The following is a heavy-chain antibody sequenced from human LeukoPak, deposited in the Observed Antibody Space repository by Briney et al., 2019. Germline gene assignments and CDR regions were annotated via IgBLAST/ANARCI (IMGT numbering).Heavy chain of an antibody. V-gene: IGHV1-24*01. CDR3: ATAQYYYGSGSYYNDY. J-gene: IGHJ4*02. CDR2: FDPGDGET. CDR1: GYTHTELS. D-gene: IGHD3-10*01. Sequence: ASVKVSCKVSGYTHTELSMHWVRQAPGKGLAWMGGFDPGDGETIYAQKFQGRVTMTEDTSTDTAYMELSSLRSEDTAVYYCATAQYYYGSGSYYNDYWGQGTLVTVSS.